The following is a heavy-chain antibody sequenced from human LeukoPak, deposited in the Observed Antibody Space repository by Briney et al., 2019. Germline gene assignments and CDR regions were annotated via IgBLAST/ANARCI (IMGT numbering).Heavy chain of an antibody. CDR3: ARAVIGTTRYFES. D-gene: IGHD1-1*01. Sequence: SQTLSLTCAISGDSVSINSVACNWIRQSPSRGLEWLGRTYYRSKWNYEYAVSVRSRITVNLDTSKNQFSLQLNSVTPDDTAVYYCARAVIGTTRYFESWGQGTLVTVSS. CDR2: TYYRSKWNY. CDR1: GDSVSINSVA. J-gene: IGHJ4*02. V-gene: IGHV6-1*01.